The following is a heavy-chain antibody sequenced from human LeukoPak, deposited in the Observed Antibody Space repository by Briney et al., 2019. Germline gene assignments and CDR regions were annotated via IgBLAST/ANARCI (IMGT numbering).Heavy chain of an antibody. CDR3: ARRYCSGGSCYSSDWFDP. CDR1: EFTFSSYA. V-gene: IGHV3-23*01. D-gene: IGHD2-15*01. CDR2: ISGSGSST. J-gene: IGHJ5*02. Sequence: GGSLRLSCAASEFTFSSYAMTWVRRAPGKGLEWVSGISGSGSSTYYADSVKGRFTISRDNSKNTLYLQMNSLRAEDTAMYYCARRYCSGGSCYSSDWFDPWGQGTPVTVSS.